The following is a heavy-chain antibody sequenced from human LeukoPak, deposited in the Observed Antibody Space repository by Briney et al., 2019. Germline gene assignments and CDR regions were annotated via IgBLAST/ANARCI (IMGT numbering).Heavy chain of an antibody. D-gene: IGHD2-15*01. CDR3: ARRPGYCSGGSCYDPGFDY. CDR1: GYSFTSYW. J-gene: IGHJ4*02. CDR2: IYPGGSDT. V-gene: IGHV5-51*01. Sequence: GESLKISCKGSGYSFTSYWIGWVRQMPGKGLEWMGIIYPGGSDTRYSPSFQGQVTISADKSISTAYLQWSSLKASDTAMYYCARRPGYCSGGSCYDPGFDYWGQGTLVTVSS.